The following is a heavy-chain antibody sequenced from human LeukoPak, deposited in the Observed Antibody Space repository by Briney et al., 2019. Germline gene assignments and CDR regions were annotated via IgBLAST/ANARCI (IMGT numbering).Heavy chain of an antibody. CDR1: GFTFNTYN. CDR3: ARASGGDRGYDLYYFDY. D-gene: IGHD5-12*01. Sequence: KSGGSLRLSCAVSGFTFNTYNMNGVRQAPGKGLEWVSTISSSSSYMYYADSVRGRFTISRDNAKSSLFLQMNNLRAEDTAVYYCARASGGDRGYDLYYFDYWGQGSLVTVSS. V-gene: IGHV3-21*01. CDR2: ISSSSSYM. J-gene: IGHJ4*02.